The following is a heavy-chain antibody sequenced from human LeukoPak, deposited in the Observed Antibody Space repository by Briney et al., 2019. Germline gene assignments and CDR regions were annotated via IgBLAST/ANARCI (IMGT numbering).Heavy chain of an antibody. D-gene: IGHD2-2*01. CDR3: ARNLPAADY. J-gene: IGHJ4*02. CDR1: GFTFSRYS. Sequence: KTGGSLRLSCAASGFTFSRYSMSWVRQAPGKGLEWVASISDNSYYIYYADSLEGRFTISRDNAENSLYLQMNSLRAEDTAVYYCARNLPAADYWGQGTLVTVSS. CDR2: ISDNSYYI. V-gene: IGHV3-21*01.